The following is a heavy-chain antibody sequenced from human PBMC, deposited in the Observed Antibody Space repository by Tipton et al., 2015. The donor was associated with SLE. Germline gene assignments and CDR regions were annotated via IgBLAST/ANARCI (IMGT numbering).Heavy chain of an antibody. CDR1: GGSVSSGSYY. CDR3: ARARKWNYYFDY. CDR2: IYYSGST. V-gene: IGHV4-61*01. D-gene: IGHD1-20*01. Sequence: TLSLTCTVSGGSVSSGSYYWSWIRQPPGKGLEWIGYIYYSGSTSYNPSLKSRVTISVDTSKNQFSLKLSSVTAADTAVYYCARARKWNYYFDYWGQGTLVTVSS. J-gene: IGHJ4*02.